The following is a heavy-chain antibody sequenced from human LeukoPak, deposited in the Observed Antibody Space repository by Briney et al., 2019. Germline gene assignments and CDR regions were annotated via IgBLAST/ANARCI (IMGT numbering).Heavy chain of an antibody. CDR2: IRYDGTNK. D-gene: IGHD3-10*01. J-gene: IGHJ4*02. CDR1: GFTFSSYG. CDR3: AKAPSYGSGSYHVDY. V-gene: IGHV3-30*02. Sequence: GGSLRLSCAASGFTFSSYGMHWVRQAPGKGLEWLAFIRYDGTNKYYADSVKGRFTISRDNSKNTLYLQMNSLRAEDTALYYCAKAPSYGSGSYHVDYWGQGTLVTVSS.